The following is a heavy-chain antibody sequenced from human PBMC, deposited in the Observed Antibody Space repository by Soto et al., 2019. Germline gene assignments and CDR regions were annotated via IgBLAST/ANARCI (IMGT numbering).Heavy chain of an antibody. CDR3: ARSPLYCSGGSCYSYNWFDP. Sequence: PGGSLSLSCAASGFTFDDYGMSWVRQAPGKGLEWVSGINWNGGSTGYADSVKGRFTISRDNAKNSLYLQMNSLRAEDTALYHCARSPLYCSGGSCYSYNWFDPWGQGTLVTVSS. V-gene: IGHV3-20*01. J-gene: IGHJ5*02. CDR2: INWNGGST. CDR1: GFTFDDYG. D-gene: IGHD2-15*01.